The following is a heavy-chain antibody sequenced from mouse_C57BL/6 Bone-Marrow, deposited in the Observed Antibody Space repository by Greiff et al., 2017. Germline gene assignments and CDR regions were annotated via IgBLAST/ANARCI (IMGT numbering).Heavy chain of an antibody. V-gene: IGHV5-17*01. CDR3: ARETGTVDY. J-gene: IGHJ2*01. CDR1: GFTFSDYG. D-gene: IGHD4-1*01. CDR2: ISSGSSTI. Sequence: EVQVVESGGGLVKPGGSLKLSCAASGFTFSDYGMHWVRQAPEKGLEWVAYISSGSSTIYYADTVKGRFTISRDNAKHTLFLQMTRLRSEDTDMYSCARETGTVDYWGQGTTLTVSA.